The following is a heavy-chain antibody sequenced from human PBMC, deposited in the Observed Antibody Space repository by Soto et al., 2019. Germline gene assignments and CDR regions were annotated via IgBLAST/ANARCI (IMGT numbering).Heavy chain of an antibody. J-gene: IGHJ5*02. V-gene: IGHV4-4*02. D-gene: IGHD3-16*01. Sequence: QVQLQESGPGLVKPSGTLSLTCAVSNGSITSGNWWRWVRQPPGKGLEWIGDIYQTGSTNYNPSLGSRVILSVDKSKNNFSLSLASVTTADTAVYFCARVWGALAPIAGWFGPWGRGILVTVSS. CDR1: NGSITSGNW. CDR3: ARVWGALAPIAGWFGP. CDR2: IYQTGST.